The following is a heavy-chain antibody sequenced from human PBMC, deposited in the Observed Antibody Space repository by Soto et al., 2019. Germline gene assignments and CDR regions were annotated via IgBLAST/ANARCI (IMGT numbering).Heavy chain of an antibody. CDR2: ISGSGGST. Sequence: EVQLLESGGGLVQPGGSLRLSCAASGFTFSSYAMSWVRQAPGKGLEWVSAISGSGGSTYYADSVKGRFTISRDNSKNTLYLQMNSLRAEDTAVYNCARPPYGVTRYYFDYWGQGTLVTVSS. CDR3: ARPPYGVTRYYFDY. D-gene: IGHD4-17*01. CDR1: GFTFSSYA. V-gene: IGHV3-23*01. J-gene: IGHJ4*02.